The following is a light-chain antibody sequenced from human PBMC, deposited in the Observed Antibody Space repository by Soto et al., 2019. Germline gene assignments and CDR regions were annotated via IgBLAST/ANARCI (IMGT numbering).Light chain of an antibody. CDR1: QSISNN. CDR3: QQYNNWWT. V-gene: IGKV3-15*01. CDR2: GAS. Sequence: EIVMTQSPATLSVSPGERATLSCRASQSISNNLAWYHQRPGQAPRLLIYGASTRATGIPARFSGSGSGTEFTLTISSLQSEDFVVYYCQQYNNWWTFGQGTRVEIK. J-gene: IGKJ1*01.